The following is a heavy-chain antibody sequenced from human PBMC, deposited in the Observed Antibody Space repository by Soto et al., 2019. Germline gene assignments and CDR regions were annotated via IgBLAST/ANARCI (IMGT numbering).Heavy chain of an antibody. D-gene: IGHD3-22*01. CDR3: AGVRSVFTMIVVVSVDAFDI. V-gene: IGHV1-18*01. CDR2: ISAYNGNR. J-gene: IGHJ3*02. CDR1: GYTFTSYG. Sequence: AAVKVSCNASGYTFTSYGISWVRQAPGQGLEWMGWISAYNGNRNYAQKLQGRVTMTTDTSRSTAYTELRSLRSDDPAVYYFAGVRSVFTMIVVVSVDAFDIWGRGTMVTVS.